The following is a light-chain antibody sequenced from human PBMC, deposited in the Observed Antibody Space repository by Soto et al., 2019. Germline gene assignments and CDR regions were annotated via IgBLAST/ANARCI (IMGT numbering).Light chain of an antibody. Sequence: LTQPASVSGSPGQSITISCTGTSSDVGGYNYVSWYQQHPGKAPKLMIYDVSNRPSGVSNRFSGSKSGNTASLTISGLQAEDEADYYCSSNTSNSTPDVVFGGGT. CDR2: DVS. CDR3: SSNTSNSTPDVV. V-gene: IGLV2-14*01. CDR1: SSDVGGYNY. J-gene: IGLJ2*01.